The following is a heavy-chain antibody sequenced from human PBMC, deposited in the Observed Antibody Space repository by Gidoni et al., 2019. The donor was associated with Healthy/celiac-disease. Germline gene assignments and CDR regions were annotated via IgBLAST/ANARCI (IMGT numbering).Heavy chain of an antibody. CDR2: IWYDGINN. CDR1: GVTFSSYG. J-gene: IGHJ6*02. D-gene: IGHD3-16*01. V-gene: IGHV3-33*01. Sequence: QVQLVESGGGVVQPGRSLRLSCAASGVTFSSYGMPWVRHAPGKGLEWGAVIWYDGINNYYAYSVTGRFTISRDNSKNTLYLQMNSLRAEDTAVYYCARELGGIGEGYYYYYGMDVWGQGTTVTVSS. CDR3: ARELGGIGEGYYYYYGMDV.